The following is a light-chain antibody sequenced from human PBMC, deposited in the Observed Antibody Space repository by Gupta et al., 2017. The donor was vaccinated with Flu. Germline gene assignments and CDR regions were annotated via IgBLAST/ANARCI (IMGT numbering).Light chain of an antibody. CDR1: NIGSQS. Sequence: SYVLTQPPSVSVAPGQTARIPCGGNNIGSQSVHWYQQKPGQAPVLVVYDDTDRPSGIPERFSGSNSGNTATLTFSRVEAGDEADFYCQVWDRSSDHPVFGGGTKLTVL. V-gene: IGLV3-21*02. CDR3: QVWDRSSDHPV. CDR2: DDT. J-gene: IGLJ2*01.